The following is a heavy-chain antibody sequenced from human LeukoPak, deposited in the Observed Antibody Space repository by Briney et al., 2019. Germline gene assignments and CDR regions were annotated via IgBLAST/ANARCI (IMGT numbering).Heavy chain of an antibody. CDR3: ARAFTGAYGGYFDL. CDR1: GGSISSYY. D-gene: IGHD2-21*01. Sequence: SETLSLTCTVSGGSISSYYWSWIRQPPGKGLEWIGYIYYSGSTNYNPSLKSRVTISVDTSKNQFSLKLSSVTAADTAVYYCARAFTGAYGGYFDLWGRGTLVTVSS. CDR2: IYYSGST. V-gene: IGHV4-59*08. J-gene: IGHJ2*01.